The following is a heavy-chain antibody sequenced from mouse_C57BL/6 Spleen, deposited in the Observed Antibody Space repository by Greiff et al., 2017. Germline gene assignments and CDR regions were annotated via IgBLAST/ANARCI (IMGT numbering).Heavy chain of an antibody. V-gene: IGHV1-80*01. CDR2: IYPGDGDT. D-gene: IGHD1-1*01. CDR1: GYAFSSYW. J-gene: IGHJ4*01. Sequence: QVQLQQSGAELVKPGASVKISCKASGYAFSSYWMNWVKQRPGKGLEWIGQIYPGDGDTNYNGKFKGKATLTADKSSSTAYMQLSSLTSEDSAVYFCARDYYGSSYDGYAMDYWGQGTSVTVSS. CDR3: ARDYYGSSYDGYAMDY.